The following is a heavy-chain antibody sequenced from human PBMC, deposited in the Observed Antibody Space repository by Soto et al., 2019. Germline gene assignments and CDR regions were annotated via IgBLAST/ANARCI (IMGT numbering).Heavy chain of an antibody. CDR3: ARLDRQNYYDSSGSLHY. CDR1: GGSISSYY. J-gene: IGHJ4*02. CDR2: IYYSGST. D-gene: IGHD3-22*01. V-gene: IGHV4-59*01. Sequence: LSLTCTVSGGSISSYYWSWIRQPPGKGLEWIGYIYYSGSTNYNPSLKSRVTISVDTSKNQFSLKLSSVTAADTAVYYCARLDRQNYYDSSGSLHYWGQGTLVTVSS.